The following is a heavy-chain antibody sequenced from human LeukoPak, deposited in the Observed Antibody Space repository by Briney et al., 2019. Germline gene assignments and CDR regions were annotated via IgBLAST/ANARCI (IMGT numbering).Heavy chain of an antibody. CDR3: ARDQRSLFDV. V-gene: IGHV4-38-2*02. D-gene: IGHD3-10*01. J-gene: IGHJ4*02. Sequence: SETLSLTCTVSGYSISSGYFWGWIRQPPGKGLEWIGIIYHSGSTYNNPSLKTRVTISVDTSKNQFSLKVTSVTAADTAVYYCARDQRSLFDVWGQGSLVIVSS. CDR1: GYSISSGYF. CDR2: IYHSGST.